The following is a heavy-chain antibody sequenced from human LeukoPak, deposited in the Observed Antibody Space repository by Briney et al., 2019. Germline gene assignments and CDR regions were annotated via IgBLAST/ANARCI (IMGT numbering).Heavy chain of an antibody. CDR3: ARVYSYGHFDY. Sequence: GGSLRLSCAASGFTVSSNYMSWVRQAPGKGLEWVSVIYSGSSTYYADSVKGRFTISRDNSKNTLYLQMNSLRAEDTAVYYCARVYSYGHFDYWGQGTLVIVSS. V-gene: IGHV3-53*01. J-gene: IGHJ4*02. D-gene: IGHD5-18*01. CDR1: GFTVSSNY. CDR2: IYSGSST.